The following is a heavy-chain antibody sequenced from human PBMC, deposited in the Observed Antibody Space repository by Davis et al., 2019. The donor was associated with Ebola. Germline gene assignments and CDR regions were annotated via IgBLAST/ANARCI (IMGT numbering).Heavy chain of an antibody. D-gene: IGHD3-9*01. CDR2: ISSSSSYI. J-gene: IGHJ6*02. Sequence: GESPKIPCAASGFPFSRHSMNWVRQAPGKGLDWVSSISSSSSYIYYADSVKGRFTISRDNAKNSLYLQMNSLRAEDTAVYYCALRGGPYDINGMDVWGQGTTVTVSS. CDR3: ALRGGPYDINGMDV. CDR1: GFPFSRHS. V-gene: IGHV3-21*01.